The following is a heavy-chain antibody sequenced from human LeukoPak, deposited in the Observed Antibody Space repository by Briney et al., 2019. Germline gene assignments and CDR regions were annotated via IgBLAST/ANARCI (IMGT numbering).Heavy chain of an antibody. CDR3: ARDRGVPAATYYFDY. CDR2: ISSSSSYI. Sequence: GGSLRLSCAASGFTFSSYSMNWVRQAPGKGLEWVSSISSSSSYIYYADSAKGRFTISRDNAKNSLYRQMNSLRAEDTAVYYCARDRGVPAATYYFDYWGQGTLVTVSS. J-gene: IGHJ4*02. V-gene: IGHV3-21*01. D-gene: IGHD2-2*01. CDR1: GFTFSSYS.